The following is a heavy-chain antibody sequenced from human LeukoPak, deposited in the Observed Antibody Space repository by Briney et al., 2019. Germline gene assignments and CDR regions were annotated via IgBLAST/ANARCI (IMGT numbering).Heavy chain of an antibody. J-gene: IGHJ6*04. CDR2: ISYDGSNK. CDR3: AKEQYYDILTGHDYYYGMDV. D-gene: IGHD3-9*01. CDR1: GFTFSSYG. Sequence: GGSLRLFCAASGFTFSSYGMHWVRQAPGKGLEGVAVISYDGSNKYYADSVKGRFTISRDNSKNTLYLQMNSLRAEDTAVYYCAKEQYYDILTGHDYYYGMDVWGKGTTVTVSS. V-gene: IGHV3-30*18.